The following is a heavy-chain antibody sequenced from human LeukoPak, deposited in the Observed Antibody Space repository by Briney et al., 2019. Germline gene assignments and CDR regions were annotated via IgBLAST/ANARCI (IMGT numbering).Heavy chain of an antibody. V-gene: IGHV3-11*01. J-gene: IGHJ4*02. Sequence: GGSLRLSCAASGFTFNDYYMSWIRQAPGKGLEWVSYISSSGSTIYYADSVKGRFTISRDNAKNSLYLQMNSLRAEDTAVYYCAITKDAAIPFDYWGQGTLVTVSS. CDR3: AITKDAAIPFDY. CDR2: ISSSGSTI. D-gene: IGHD2-21*02. CDR1: GFTFNDYY.